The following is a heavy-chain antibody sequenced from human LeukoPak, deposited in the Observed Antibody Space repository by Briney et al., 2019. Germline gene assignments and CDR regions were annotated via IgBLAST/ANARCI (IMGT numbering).Heavy chain of an antibody. CDR2: ISGSGGST. J-gene: IGHJ2*01. CDR3: AKIVEIVRGVNGYWYFDL. V-gene: IGHV3-23*01. Sequence: GGSLRLSCAASGFTFSSYAMSWVRQAPGKGLEWVSAISGSGGSTYYADSMKGRFTISRDNSKNTLYLQMNSLRAEDTAVYYCAKIVEIVRGVNGYWYFDLWGRGTLVTVSS. CDR1: GFTFSSYA. D-gene: IGHD3-10*02.